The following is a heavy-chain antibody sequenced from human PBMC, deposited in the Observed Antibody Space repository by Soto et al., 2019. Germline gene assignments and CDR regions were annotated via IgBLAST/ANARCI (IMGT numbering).Heavy chain of an antibody. Sequence: SETLSLTCTVSGGSVSSGSYYWSWIRQPPGKGLEWIGYVYYIGTTNYNPSLKSRVTISVATSKNQFSLKLSSVTAADTAVYYCARVYGDYLDYWGQGTLVTVSS. D-gene: IGHD4-17*01. J-gene: IGHJ4*02. CDR3: ARVYGDYLDY. CDR1: GGSVSSGSYY. CDR2: VYYIGTT. V-gene: IGHV4-61*01.